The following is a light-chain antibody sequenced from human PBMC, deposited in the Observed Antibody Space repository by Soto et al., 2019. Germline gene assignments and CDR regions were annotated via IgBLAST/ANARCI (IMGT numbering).Light chain of an antibody. Sequence: EIVLTQSPGTLSLSPGERATLSCRASQSVSSSYLAWYQQKPGQAPRLLIYGASSRATGIPDRFSGSGSGTDLTLTISRLEPEDFAVYYCQQYGSSFGAFGQGTKVDIK. V-gene: IGKV3-20*01. CDR3: QQYGSSFGA. J-gene: IGKJ1*01. CDR2: GAS. CDR1: QSVSSSY.